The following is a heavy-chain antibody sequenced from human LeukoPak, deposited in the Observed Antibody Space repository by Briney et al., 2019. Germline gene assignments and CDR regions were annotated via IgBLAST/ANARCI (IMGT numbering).Heavy chain of an antibody. V-gene: IGHV4-59*01. CDR1: GGSISSYY. D-gene: IGHD3-22*01. CDR3: ARTYYYDSSSSAAEYFQH. J-gene: IGHJ1*01. Sequence: SETLSLTCTVSGGSISSYYWSWIRQPPGKGLEWIGYIYYGGSTNYNPSLKSRVTISVDTSKNQFSLKLSSVTAADTAVYYCARTYYYDSSSSAAEYFQHWGQGTLVTVSS. CDR2: IYYGGST.